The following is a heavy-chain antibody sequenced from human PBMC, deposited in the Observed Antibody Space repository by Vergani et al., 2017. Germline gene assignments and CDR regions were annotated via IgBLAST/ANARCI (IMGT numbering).Heavy chain of an antibody. CDR1: GFTFTSYH. CDR2: IIPIFGTA. CDR3: ARGSGIAAAGTGY. D-gene: IGHD6-13*01. J-gene: IGHJ4*02. V-gene: IGHV1-69*18. Sequence: QVQLVQSGAEVKKPGASVRVSCKASGFTFTSYHIHWVRQAPGQGLEWMGRIIPIFGTANYAQKFQGRVTITADESTSTAYMELSSLRSEDTAVYYCARGSGIAAAGTGYWGQGTLVTVSS.